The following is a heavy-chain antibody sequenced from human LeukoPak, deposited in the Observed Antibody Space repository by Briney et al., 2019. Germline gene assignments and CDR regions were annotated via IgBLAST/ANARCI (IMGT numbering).Heavy chain of an antibody. V-gene: IGHV1-18*01. CDR2: ISVHNGNT. CDR3: ARDRMVLGVPSDS. D-gene: IGHD3-10*01. J-gene: IGHJ4*02. CDR1: GYTFTSFT. Sequence: ASVKVSCKASGYTFTSFTINWVRQAPGQGLEWMGWISVHNGNTKYAQKLQGRVTMTTDTSTRTAYMELRSLRSDGTAVYYCARDRMVLGVPSDSWGQGTLFTVSS.